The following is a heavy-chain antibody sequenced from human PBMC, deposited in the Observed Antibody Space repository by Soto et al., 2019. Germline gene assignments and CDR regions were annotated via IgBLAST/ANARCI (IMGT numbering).Heavy chain of an antibody. CDR2: INHSGST. CDR3: ARDYYKYHDSSGYYRSPAY. D-gene: IGHD3-22*01. J-gene: IGHJ4*02. Sequence: SETLSLTCAVYGGSFSGYYWSWIRQPPGKGLEWIGEINHSGSTNYNPSLKSRVTISVDTSKNQFSLRAGDTAVYYCARDYYKYHDSSGYYRSPAYWGQGTLVTVSS. CDR1: GGSFSGYY. V-gene: IGHV4-34*01.